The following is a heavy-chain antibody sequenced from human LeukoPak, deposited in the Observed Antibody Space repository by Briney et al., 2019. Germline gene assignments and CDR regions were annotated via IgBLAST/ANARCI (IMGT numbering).Heavy chain of an antibody. J-gene: IGHJ6*02. D-gene: IGHD6-19*01. CDR2: ISYDGSNK. Sequence: QPGRSLRLSCAASGFTFSSYGMHWVRQAPGKGLEWVAVISYDGSNKYYADSVKGRFTISRDNSKNTLYLQMNSLRAEDTAVYYCARDLGYSSGWLRYYYGMDVWGQGTTVTVSS. CDR1: GFTFSSYG. CDR3: ARDLGYSSGWLRYYYGMDV. V-gene: IGHV3-30*03.